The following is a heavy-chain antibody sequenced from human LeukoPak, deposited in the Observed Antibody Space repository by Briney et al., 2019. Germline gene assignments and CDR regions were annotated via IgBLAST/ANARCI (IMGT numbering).Heavy chain of an antibody. V-gene: IGHV3-7*01. Sequence: GGSLRLSCAASGFTFSTYWMSWVRQAPGKGLEWVANIKEDGSGKYYVDSVKGRFTISRDNAKNSLYLQMNSLRAEDTAVYYCARDPRSKGGDWGDFDYWGQGTLVTVSS. CDR2: IKEDGSGK. CDR3: ARDPRSKGGDWGDFDY. D-gene: IGHD2-21*02. CDR1: GFTFSTYW. J-gene: IGHJ4*02.